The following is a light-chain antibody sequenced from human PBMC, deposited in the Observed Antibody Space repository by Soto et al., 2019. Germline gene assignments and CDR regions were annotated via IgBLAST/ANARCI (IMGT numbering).Light chain of an antibody. J-gene: IGLJ2*01. CDR1: SSDVGGYNY. CDR2: EDS. Sequence: QSALTQPAPVSGSPGQSITISCTGTSSDVGGYNYVSWYQQHPGKAPKLMIYEDSNRPSGVSNRFSGSKSGNTASLTIAGLQAEDEADYYCPSYTSSSTLVLFGGGTKVTVL. V-gene: IGLV2-14*01. CDR3: PSYTSSSTLVL.